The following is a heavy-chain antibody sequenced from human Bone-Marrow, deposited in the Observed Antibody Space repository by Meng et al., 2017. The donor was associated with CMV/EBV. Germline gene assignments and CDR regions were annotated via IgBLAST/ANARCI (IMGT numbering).Heavy chain of an antibody. V-gene: IGHV3-23*01. CDR1: GFAFNISA. CDR2: INGTGAST. CDR3: VKWGSEFDL. J-gene: IGHJ5*02. Sequence: GGSLRLSCAASGFAFNISAMSWVRQAPGKGLEWVSSINGTGASTYYGDSVEGRFSIYRDNSQNTLYMQKNSLTVEDTAVYYCVKWGSEFDLWGQGTLVTVSS. D-gene: IGHD7-27*01.